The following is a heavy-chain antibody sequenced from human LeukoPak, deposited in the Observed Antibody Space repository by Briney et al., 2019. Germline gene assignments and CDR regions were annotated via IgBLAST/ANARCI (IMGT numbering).Heavy chain of an antibody. CDR3: ARRAPSKAVDRYYYMDV. CDR2: ISGSGGST. CDR1: GFSFSSYA. J-gene: IGHJ6*03. Sequence: GGSLRLSCAASGFSFSSYAMSWVRQAPGKGLEWVSAISGSGGSTYYADSVKGRFTISRDNSKNTLYLQMNSLRAEDTAVYYCARRAPSKAVDRYYYMDVWGKGTTVTVSS. V-gene: IGHV3-23*01. D-gene: IGHD5-24*01.